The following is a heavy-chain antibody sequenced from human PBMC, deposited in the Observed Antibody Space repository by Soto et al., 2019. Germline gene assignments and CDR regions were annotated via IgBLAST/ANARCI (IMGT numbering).Heavy chain of an antibody. CDR2: IYYSGST. Sequence: SETLSLTCTVSGGSINSGDYYRSWIRQPPGKGLEWIGHIYYSGSTYHNPSLKSRINISVDTSKNQFSLKLSSVTAADTAVYYCATVPTYYYDRSGYANAFDMWGQGTMVTVSS. CDR3: ATVPTYYYDRSGYANAFDM. CDR1: GGSINSGDYY. J-gene: IGHJ3*02. D-gene: IGHD3-22*01. V-gene: IGHV4-30-4*01.